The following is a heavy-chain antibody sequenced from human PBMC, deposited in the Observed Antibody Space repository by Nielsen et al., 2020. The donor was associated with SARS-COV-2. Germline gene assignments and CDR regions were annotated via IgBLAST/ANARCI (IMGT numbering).Heavy chain of an antibody. V-gene: IGHV4-4*02. Sequence: SETLSLTCAVSGGSISSSNWWSWVRPPPGKGLEWIGEINHSGSTNYNPSLKSRVTISVDKSKNQFSLKLSSVTAADTAVYYCASIGYSSGWYSAFDIWGQGTMVTVSS. CDR1: GGSISSSNW. J-gene: IGHJ3*02. D-gene: IGHD6-19*01. CDR2: INHSGST. CDR3: ASIGYSSGWYSAFDI.